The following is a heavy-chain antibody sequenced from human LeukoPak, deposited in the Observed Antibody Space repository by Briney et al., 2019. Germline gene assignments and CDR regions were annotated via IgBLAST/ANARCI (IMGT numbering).Heavy chain of an antibody. CDR2: ISAYNGNT. V-gene: IGHV1-18*04. J-gene: IGHJ4*02. D-gene: IGHD2-2*01. CDR1: GYTFTSYG. Sequence: ASVTVSCQASGYTFTSYGISWVRPAPGQGLEWMGWISAYNGNTNYAQKLQGRVTMTTDTSTSTAYMELRSLRSDDTAVYYCARDSPSYQLLVSPIDYWGQGTLVTVSS. CDR3: ARDSPSYQLLVSPIDY.